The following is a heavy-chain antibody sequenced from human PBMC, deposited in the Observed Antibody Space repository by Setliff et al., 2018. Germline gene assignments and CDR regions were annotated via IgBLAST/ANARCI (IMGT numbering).Heavy chain of an antibody. CDR3: ARAADSYGPPRSYMDV. V-gene: IGHV3-48*03. CDR1: GFTFSSYE. J-gene: IGHJ6*03. CDR2: ISFSSSTI. D-gene: IGHD5-18*01. Sequence: PGGSLRLSCAASGFTFSSYEMNWVRQAPGKGLEWVSYISFSSSTIYYADSVKGRFTISRDNAKNSLYLQMNSLRAEDTAVYYCARAADSYGPPRSYMDVWGKGTTVTVSS.